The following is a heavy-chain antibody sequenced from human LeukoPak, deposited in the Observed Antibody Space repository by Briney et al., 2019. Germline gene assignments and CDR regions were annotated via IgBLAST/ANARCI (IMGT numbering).Heavy chain of an antibody. CDR2: ISYDGSNK. CDR3: ARCRVVSSGQKHHGSGAFDI. CDR1: GFTFSSYA. Sequence: GGSLRLSCAASGFTFSSYAMHWVRQAPGKGLEWVAVISYDGSNKYYADSVKGRFTISRDNSKNTLYLQMNSLRAEDTAVYYCARCRVVSSGQKHHGSGAFDIWGQGTMVTVSS. D-gene: IGHD3-22*01. V-gene: IGHV3-30-3*01. J-gene: IGHJ3*02.